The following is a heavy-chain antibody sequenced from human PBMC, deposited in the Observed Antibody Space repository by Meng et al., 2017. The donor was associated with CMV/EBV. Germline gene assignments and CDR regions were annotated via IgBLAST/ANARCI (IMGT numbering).Heavy chain of an antibody. V-gene: IGHV4-59*01. J-gene: IGHJ4*02. CDR1: GGSRSSYY. Sequence: HVTLTLSGPDTLKPSETQSHIRPVSGGSRSSYYWSCIRQPPGNGLEWIGYIYYSGSTNYNPSLKSRVTISVDTSKTQFSLKLSSVTAADTAVYYCASFHVDTAAGEYWGQGTLVTVSS. D-gene: IGHD5-18*01. CDR3: ASFHVDTAAGEY. CDR2: IYYSGST.